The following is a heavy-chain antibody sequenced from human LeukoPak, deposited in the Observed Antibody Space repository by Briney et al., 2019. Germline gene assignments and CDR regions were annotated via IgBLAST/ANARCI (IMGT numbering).Heavy chain of an antibody. CDR3: ARTVFSYYYYGMDV. J-gene: IGHJ6*02. CDR2: IYYSGST. D-gene: IGHD2-21*02. CDR1: GGSISSYY. V-gene: IGHV4-59*01. Sequence: SETLSLTCTVSGGSISSYYWSWIRQPPGKGLEWIGYIYYSGSTNYNPSLKSRVTISVDTSKNQFSLKPSSVTAADTAVYYCARTVFSYYYYGMDVWGQGTTVTVSS.